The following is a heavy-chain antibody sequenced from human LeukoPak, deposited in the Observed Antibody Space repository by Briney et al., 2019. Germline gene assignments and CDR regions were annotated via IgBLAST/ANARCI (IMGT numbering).Heavy chain of an antibody. Sequence: GGSLRLSCAASGFTFSSYWMHWVRQAPGKGLVWVSRINSDGSSTSYADSVKGRFTISRDNAKNTLYLQMNSLRAEDTAVYYCASLGYCSGGSCGRIDYWDQGTLVTVSS. CDR3: ASLGYCSGGSCGRIDY. CDR1: GFTFSSYW. D-gene: IGHD2-15*01. V-gene: IGHV3-74*01. J-gene: IGHJ4*02. CDR2: INSDGSST.